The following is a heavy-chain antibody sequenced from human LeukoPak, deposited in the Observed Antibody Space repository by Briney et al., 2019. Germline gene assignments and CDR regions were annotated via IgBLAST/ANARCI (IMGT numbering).Heavy chain of an antibody. Sequence: SETLSLTCAVYGGSFSGYYWSWIRQPPGKGLEWIGEINHSGSTNYNPSLKSRVTISVDTSKNQFSLKLSSVTAADTAVYYCARRIAPYYYGSGSFDAFDIWGQGTMVTVSS. CDR3: ARRIAPYYYGSGSFDAFDI. J-gene: IGHJ3*02. D-gene: IGHD3-10*01. CDR2: INHSGST. CDR1: GGSFSGYY. V-gene: IGHV4-34*01.